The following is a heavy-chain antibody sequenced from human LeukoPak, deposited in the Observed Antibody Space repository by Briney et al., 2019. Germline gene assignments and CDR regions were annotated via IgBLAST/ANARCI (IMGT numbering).Heavy chain of an antibody. D-gene: IGHD2-2*01. CDR2: IYHSGST. Sequence: SETLSLTCAVSGGSISSSNWWSWVRQPPGKGLEWIGEIYHSGSTYYNPSLKSRVTISVDTSKNQFSLKLSSVTAADTAVYYCARRREYQLLWNWFDPWGQGTLVTVSS. CDR1: GGSISSSNW. CDR3: ARRREYQLLWNWFDP. J-gene: IGHJ5*02. V-gene: IGHV4-4*02.